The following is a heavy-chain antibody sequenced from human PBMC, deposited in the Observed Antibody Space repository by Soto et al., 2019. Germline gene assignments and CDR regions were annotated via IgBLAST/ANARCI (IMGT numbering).Heavy chain of an antibody. D-gene: IGHD1-1*01. J-gene: IGHJ5*02. CDR2: INHTGTT. CDR3: VRDGTKTLRDWFDP. CDR1: GGSVNGYY. V-gene: IGHV4-34*10. Sequence: PSETLSLTCAVYGGSVNGYYWNWIRQPPGKGLEWIGEINHTGTTDYNPSLKSRVMMSVDTSKKQFSLKLRSVTAADTAVYYCVRDGTKTLRDWFDPWGQGISVTVSS.